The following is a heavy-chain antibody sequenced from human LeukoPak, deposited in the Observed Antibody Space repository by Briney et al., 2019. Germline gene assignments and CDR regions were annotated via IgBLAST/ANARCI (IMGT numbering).Heavy chain of an antibody. CDR1: GGSISSGGYS. CDR3: ASVSGNSGSDWFDP. Sequence: SQTLSLTCAVSGGSISSGGYSWSWIRQPPGKGLEWIGYIYHSGSTYYNPSLKSRVTISVDRSKNQFSLKLSSVTAADTAVYYCASVSGNSGSDWFDPWGQGTLVTVSS. J-gene: IGHJ5*02. V-gene: IGHV4-30-2*01. CDR2: IYHSGST. D-gene: IGHD1-26*01.